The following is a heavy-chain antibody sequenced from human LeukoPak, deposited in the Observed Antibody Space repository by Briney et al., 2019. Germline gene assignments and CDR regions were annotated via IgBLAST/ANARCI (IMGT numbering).Heavy chain of an antibody. D-gene: IGHD3-16*01. CDR2: IYHSGST. Sequence: SETLSLTCTVSGYSISSGYYWGWIRQPPGKGLEWIGSIYHSGSTYYNPSLKSRVTISVDTSKNQFSLKLSSVTAPDTAVYYCASTYGMGLDWGQGTLVTVSS. J-gene: IGHJ4*02. V-gene: IGHV4-38-2*02. CDR1: GYSISSGYY. CDR3: ASTYGMGLD.